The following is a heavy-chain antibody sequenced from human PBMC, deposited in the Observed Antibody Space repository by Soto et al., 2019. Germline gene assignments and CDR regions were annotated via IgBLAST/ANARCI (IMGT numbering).Heavy chain of an antibody. CDR3: ARGGYDSSGYLPYWFDP. D-gene: IGHD3-22*01. V-gene: IGHV4-59*01. J-gene: IGHJ5*02. CDR2: IYYSGST. Sequence: PSETLSLTCTVSGGSISSYYWSWIQQPPGKGLEWIGYIYYSGSTNYNPSLKSRVTISVDTSKNQFSLKLSSVTAADTAVYYCARGGYDSSGYLPYWFDPWGQGTLVTVSS. CDR1: GGSISSYY.